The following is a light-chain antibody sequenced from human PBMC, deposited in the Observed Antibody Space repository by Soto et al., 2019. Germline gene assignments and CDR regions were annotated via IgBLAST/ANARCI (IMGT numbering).Light chain of an antibody. CDR3: LQHNSYPPT. CDR2: GAS. Sequence: EIVLTQSPGTLSLSPGERATLSCRPSQSVSNNYLAWYQQKPGQAARLLIYGASNRATGIPARFSGSGSGTEFTLTISSLQLEDFATYYCLQHNSYPPTFGQGTKVEIK. CDR1: QSVSNNY. J-gene: IGKJ1*01. V-gene: IGKV3-20*01.